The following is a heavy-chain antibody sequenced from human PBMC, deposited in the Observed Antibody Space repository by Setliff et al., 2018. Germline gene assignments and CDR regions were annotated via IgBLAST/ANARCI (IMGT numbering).Heavy chain of an antibody. CDR2: IYPGYSHP. Sequence: GESLKISCKGSGYIFSNFWLGGVRPMPGKALAWMGIIYPGYSHPRYRPSFQGQVTMSADKSINTAYLQWSNLKASDTAIYYCARSLVGATYSVYFDYWGQGALVTASS. V-gene: IGHV5-51*01. D-gene: IGHD1-26*01. CDR1: GYIFSNFW. J-gene: IGHJ4*02. CDR3: ARSLVGATYSVYFDY.